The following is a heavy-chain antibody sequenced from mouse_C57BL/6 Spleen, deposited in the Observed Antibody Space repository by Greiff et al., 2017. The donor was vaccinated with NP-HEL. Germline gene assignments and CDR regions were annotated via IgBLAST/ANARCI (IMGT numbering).Heavy chain of an antibody. CDR3: ARDHHGDFEV. V-gene: IGHV3-6*01. J-gene: IGHJ1*03. Sequence: EVKLQESGPGLVKPSQSLSLTCSVTGYSITSGYYWNWIRQFPGNKLEWMGYISYDGSNNYNPTLKNRISITRDTSKNQFVLKLNTVTTEDTATYYCARDHHGDFEVWGTGTTVTVSS. CDR2: ISYDGSN. CDR1: GYSITSGYY.